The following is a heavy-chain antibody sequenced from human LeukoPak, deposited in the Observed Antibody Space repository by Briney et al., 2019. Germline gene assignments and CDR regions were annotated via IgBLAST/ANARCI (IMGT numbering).Heavy chain of an antibody. J-gene: IGHJ4*02. CDR3: TRVGYIDEGIDY. CDR1: GFTFSTYS. Sequence: GGSLRLSCAASGFTFSTYSMNWVRQAPGKGLEWVANIKQDGSKKSYVDSVKGRFTISRDNAKNSLYLQMNSLRAEDTAIYYCTRVGYIDEGIDYWGQGTLVTVSS. D-gene: IGHD5-24*01. CDR2: IKQDGSKK. V-gene: IGHV3-7*04.